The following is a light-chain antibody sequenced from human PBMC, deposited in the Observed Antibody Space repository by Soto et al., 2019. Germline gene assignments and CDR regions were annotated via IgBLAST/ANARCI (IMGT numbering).Light chain of an antibody. CDR3: ETWDSSTRV. J-gene: IGLJ3*02. V-gene: IGLV4-60*02. Sequence: QLVLTQSSSASASLGSSSKLTCTLSSGHSSYIIAWHQQQPGNAPRYLMKLEGSGSYNKGSGVPDRFSGSSSGADRYLTIFTRQFEDDADYYCETWDSSTRVFGGGTKLTVL. CDR1: SGHSSYI. CDR2: LEGSGSY.